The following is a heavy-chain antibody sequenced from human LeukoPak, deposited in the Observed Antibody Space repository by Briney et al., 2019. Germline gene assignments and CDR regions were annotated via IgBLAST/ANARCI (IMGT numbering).Heavy chain of an antibody. D-gene: IGHD6-13*01. CDR3: ARQYSSSFNYYYYMDV. Sequence: ASVKVSCKASGGTFSSYAISWVRQAPGQGLEWMGGIIPIFGTANYAQKFQGRVTITADKSTSTAYMELSSLRSEDTAVYYCARQYSSSFNYYYYMDVWGKGTTVTVSS. V-gene: IGHV1-69*06. CDR1: GGTFSSYA. J-gene: IGHJ6*03. CDR2: IIPIFGTA.